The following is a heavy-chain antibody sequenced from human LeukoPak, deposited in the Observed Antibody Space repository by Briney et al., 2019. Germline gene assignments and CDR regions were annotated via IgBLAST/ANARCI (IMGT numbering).Heavy chain of an antibody. J-gene: IGHJ4*02. V-gene: IGHV4-59*01. CDR3: ARHSGYYYEGDFDY. CDR1: GGSISGYY. CDR2: IYYTGST. D-gene: IGHD3-22*01. Sequence: SETLSLTCTVSGGSISGYYWSWIRQPPGKGLEWIGCIYYTGSTNYNPSLKSRVTISVDTSKNQFSLKVSSVTAADTAVYYCARHSGYYYEGDFDYWGQGTLVTVSS.